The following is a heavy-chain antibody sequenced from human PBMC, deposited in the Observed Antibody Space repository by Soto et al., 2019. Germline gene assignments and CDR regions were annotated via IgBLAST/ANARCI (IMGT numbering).Heavy chain of an antibody. D-gene: IGHD4-17*01. CDR1: GGSISSYY. CDR3: ARGQRMTTVTIRLNYYYGMDV. V-gene: IGHV4-59*01. CDR2: IYYSGST. J-gene: IGHJ6*02. Sequence: NPSETLSLTCTVSGGSISSYYWSWIRQPPGKGLKWIGYIYYSGSTNYNPSLKSRVTISVDTSKNQFSLKLSSVTAADTAVYYCARGQRMTTVTIRLNYYYGMDVWGQGTTVTVSS.